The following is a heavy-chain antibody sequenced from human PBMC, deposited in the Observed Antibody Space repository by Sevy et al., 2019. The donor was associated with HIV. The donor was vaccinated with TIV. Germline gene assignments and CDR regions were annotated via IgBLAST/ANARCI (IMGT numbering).Heavy chain of an antibody. Sequence: ASVKVSCKASGYXXTGQYIHWVRQAPGQGLEWMGWINPNSGDTNYAQEFQGRVTMTRDTSISTAYMELSGLKSDDTAVYYCSRDLRLRGYSYGXFDXWGQGTLVTVSS. V-gene: IGHV1-2*02. J-gene: IGHJ4*02. CDR3: SRDLRLRGYSYGXFDX. CDR2: INPNSGDT. CDR1: GYXXTGQY. D-gene: IGHD5-18*01.